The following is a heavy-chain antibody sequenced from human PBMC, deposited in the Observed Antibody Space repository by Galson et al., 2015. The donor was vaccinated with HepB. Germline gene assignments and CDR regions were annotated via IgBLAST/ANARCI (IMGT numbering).Heavy chain of an antibody. CDR3: AREYSSSLAFDY. D-gene: IGHD6-6*01. CDR2: ISGSSSYI. Sequence: SLRLSCAASGFTFSSYSMNWVRQAPGKGLEWVSSISGSSSYIYYADSVKGRFTISRDNAKNSLYLQMNSLRAEDTAVYYCAREYSSSLAFDYWGQGTLVTVSS. J-gene: IGHJ4*02. CDR1: GFTFSSYS. V-gene: IGHV3-21*01.